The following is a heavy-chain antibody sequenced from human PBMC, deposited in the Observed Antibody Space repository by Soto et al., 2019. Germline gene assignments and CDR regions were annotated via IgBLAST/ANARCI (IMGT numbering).Heavy chain of an antibody. CDR3: ARRAFGSSRSFDI. CDR1: GFAFSSHP. D-gene: IGHD6-6*01. Sequence: LRLSCTGSGFAFSSHPMSWVRQAPERGLEWVSGISDGGDLTYNADSVRGRFTISRDNSKNTLFLQMNSLRVEDTAVYYCARRAFGSSRSFDIWGQGTMVTVSS. J-gene: IGHJ3*02. CDR2: ISDGGDLT. V-gene: IGHV3-23*01.